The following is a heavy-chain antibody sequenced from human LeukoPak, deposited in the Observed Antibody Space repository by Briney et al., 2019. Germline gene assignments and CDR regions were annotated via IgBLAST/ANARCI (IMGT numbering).Heavy chain of an antibody. J-gene: IGHJ4*02. CDR2: ISSSSSYI. Sequence: GALRLSCAASGFTFSSYSTNWVRQAPGKGLEWVSSISSSSSYIYYADSVKGRFTISRDNAKNSLYLQMNSLRAEDTAVYYCARGAPNGYFDYWGQGTLVTVSS. V-gene: IGHV3-21*01. CDR1: GFTFSSYS. CDR3: ARGAPNGYFDY. D-gene: IGHD2-8*01.